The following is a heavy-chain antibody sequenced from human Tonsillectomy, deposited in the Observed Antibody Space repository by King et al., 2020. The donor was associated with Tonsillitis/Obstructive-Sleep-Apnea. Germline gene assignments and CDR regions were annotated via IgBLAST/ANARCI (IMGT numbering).Heavy chain of an antibody. Sequence: QLVQSGAEVKKPGASVKVSCKASGYTFTTYGISWVRQAPGQGLEWMGWISAYNGNTNYAQKLQGRVTMTTDTSKSTAYMELRSLRSDDTAVYYCARVSMTHYFDSSESSGYYTFDCWRQGTLVTVSS. D-gene: IGHD3-22*01. CDR2: ISAYNGNT. CDR1: GYTFTTYG. J-gene: IGHJ4*02. CDR3: ARVSMTHYFDSSESSGYYTFDC. V-gene: IGHV1-18*01.